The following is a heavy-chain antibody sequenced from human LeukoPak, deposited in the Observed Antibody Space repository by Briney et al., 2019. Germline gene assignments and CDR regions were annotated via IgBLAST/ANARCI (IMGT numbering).Heavy chain of an antibody. CDR2: TSGSGGST. J-gene: IGHJ4*02. V-gene: IGHV3-23*01. CDR3: AKFDRYYYDSAPGY. Sequence: GGCLRLSCAAAGFTFSSYAMSWVRQAPGKGLEWVSATSGSGGSTYYADSVKGRFTISRDHSKNTLYLQMNSLRAEDTAVYYCAKFDRYYYDSAPGYWGQGTLVTVSS. D-gene: IGHD3-22*01. CDR1: GFTFSSYA.